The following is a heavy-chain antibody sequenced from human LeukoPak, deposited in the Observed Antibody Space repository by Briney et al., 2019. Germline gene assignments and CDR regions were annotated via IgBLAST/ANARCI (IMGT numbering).Heavy chain of an antibody. Sequence: GGSLRLSCAASGFTVSSNYMSWVRQAPVKGLEWVSVIYSGGSTYYADSVKGRFTISRDNSKNTLYLQMNSLRAEDTAVYYCAIGHYDSSAYQTPFDYWGQGTLVTVSS. CDR1: GFTVSSNY. D-gene: IGHD3-22*01. CDR2: IYSGGST. J-gene: IGHJ4*02. V-gene: IGHV3-53*01. CDR3: AIGHYDSSAYQTPFDY.